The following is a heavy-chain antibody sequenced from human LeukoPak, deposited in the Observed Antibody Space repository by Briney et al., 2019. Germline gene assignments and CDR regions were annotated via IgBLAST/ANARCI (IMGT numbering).Heavy chain of an antibody. J-gene: IGHJ5*02. CDR3: ARDRNAYSSGWYGANWFDP. CDR2: ISAYNGNT. V-gene: IGHV1-18*01. Sequence: ASVKVSRKASGYTFTSYGISWVRQAPGQGLEWMGWISAYNGNTNYAQKLQGRVTMTTDTSTSTAYMELRSLRSDDTAVYYCARDRNAYSSGWYGANWFDPWGQGTLVTVSS. D-gene: IGHD6-19*01. CDR1: GYTFTSYG.